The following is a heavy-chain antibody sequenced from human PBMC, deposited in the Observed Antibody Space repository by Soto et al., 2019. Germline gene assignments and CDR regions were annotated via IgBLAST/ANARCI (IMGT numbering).Heavy chain of an antibody. J-gene: IGHJ4*02. CDR3: ASGPAADHFDY. CDR1: GFTFSSYS. CDR2: ISSSSSYI. D-gene: IGHD6-13*01. V-gene: IGHV3-21*01. Sequence: VQLVESGGGLVKPGGSLRLSCAASGFTFSSYSMNWVRQAPGKGLEWVSSISSSSSYIYYADSVKGRFTIARDNAKNSLYLQINSLRAEDTAVYYCASGPAADHFDYWGQGTLVTVSS.